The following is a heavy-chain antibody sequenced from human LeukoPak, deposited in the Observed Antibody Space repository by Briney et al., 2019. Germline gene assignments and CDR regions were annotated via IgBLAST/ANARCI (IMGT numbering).Heavy chain of an antibody. J-gene: IGHJ4*02. D-gene: IGHD1-26*01. CDR1: GFTVSSNY. CDR2: ISSSSSYI. CDR3: ARDIGWAHAAGRYYFDY. Sequence: TGGSLRLSCAASGFTVSSNYMSWVRQAPGKGLEWVSSISSSSSYIYYADSVKGRFTISRDNAKNSLYLQMNSLRAEDTAVYYCARDIGWAHAAGRYYFDYWGQGTLVTVSS. V-gene: IGHV3-21*01.